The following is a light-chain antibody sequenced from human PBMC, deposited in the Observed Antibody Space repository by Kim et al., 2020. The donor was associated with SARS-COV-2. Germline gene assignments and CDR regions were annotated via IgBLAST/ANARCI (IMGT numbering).Light chain of an antibody. V-gene: IGLV4-69*01. J-gene: IGLJ2*01. CDR1: SRHSGYA. CDR2: LNSDGSH. CDR3: QTWGTGIQV. Sequence: QLVLTQSPSASASLGASANLTCTLSSRHSGYAIAWHQQQPEKGPRYLMNLNSDGSHSKGDGIPDRFSGSSSGAERYLTISSLQSEDEADYYCQTWGTGIQVFGGGTQLTVL.